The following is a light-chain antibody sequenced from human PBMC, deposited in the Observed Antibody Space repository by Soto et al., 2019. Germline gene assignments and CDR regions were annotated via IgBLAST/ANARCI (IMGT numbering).Light chain of an antibody. Sequence: EVVMRQSPATLSVSPGERATLSCRASQSVSSYLAWYQQKPGQAPRLLIYGASSRATGIPDRFSGSGSGTDFTLTISRLEPEDFAVYYCQQYGSSPWTFGQGTKVDI. V-gene: IGKV3-20*01. CDR3: QQYGSSPWT. J-gene: IGKJ1*01. CDR2: GAS. CDR1: QSVSSY.